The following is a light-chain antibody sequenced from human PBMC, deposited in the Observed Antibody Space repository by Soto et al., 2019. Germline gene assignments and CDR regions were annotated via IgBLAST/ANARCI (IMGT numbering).Light chain of an antibody. CDR1: SSDVGNYNL. V-gene: IGLV2-23*02. Sequence: QSVLTQPASVSGSPGQSITISCTETSSDVGNYNLVSWYQQHPGKAPKLVIYDVSKRPSGVSNRFSGSKSGNTASLTISGLQADDEADYYCCSYAGDSYVFGTGTKVTVL. CDR3: CSYAGDSYV. CDR2: DVS. J-gene: IGLJ1*01.